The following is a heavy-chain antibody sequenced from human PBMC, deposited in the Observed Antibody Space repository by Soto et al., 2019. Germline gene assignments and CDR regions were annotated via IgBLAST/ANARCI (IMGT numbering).Heavy chain of an antibody. CDR2: ISGSGGST. V-gene: IGHV3-23*01. D-gene: IGHD3-10*01. Sequence: PGGSLRLSCAASGFTFSSYAMIWVRQAPGKGLEWVPAISGSGGSTYYADSVKGRFTISRDNSKNTLYLQMDSLGAEDTAVYYCAKGEVRGIIPSYFDYWGLGALVTVSS. CDR3: AKGEVRGIIPSYFDY. J-gene: IGHJ4*02. CDR1: GFTFSSYA.